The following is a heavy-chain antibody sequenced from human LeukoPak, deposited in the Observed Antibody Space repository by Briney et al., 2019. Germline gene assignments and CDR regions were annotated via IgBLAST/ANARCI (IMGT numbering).Heavy chain of an antibody. CDR1: GGSLNYFY. Sequence: SETLSLTCSVSGGSLNYFYWSWIRQPPGKRLEWIGSMYYTGITYYNPSLKSRITISVDTSKSHFSLKVSSVTAADTAVYFCARGGYRRGYGFEYRGQGALVTVSS. V-gene: IGHV4-59*01. CDR3: ARGGYRRGYGFEY. D-gene: IGHD5-18*01. CDR2: MYYTGIT. J-gene: IGHJ4*02.